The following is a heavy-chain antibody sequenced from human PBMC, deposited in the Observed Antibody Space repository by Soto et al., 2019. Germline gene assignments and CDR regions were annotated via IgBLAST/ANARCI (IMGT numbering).Heavy chain of an antibody. CDR1: GGTFNTYA. D-gene: IGHD3-10*01. V-gene: IGHV1-69*19. CDR3: AREVQVHTPAFVY. Sequence: QVQLVQSGAEMKKPGSSVKVSCQSSGGTFNTYAMNWVRQASGQGPEWMGDISPMFGAANYAPKFQGRVTITADESTGTSYMPLSSLTSEDTALYFCAREVQVHTPAFVYWGQGTLVTVSS. J-gene: IGHJ4*02. CDR2: ISPMFGAA.